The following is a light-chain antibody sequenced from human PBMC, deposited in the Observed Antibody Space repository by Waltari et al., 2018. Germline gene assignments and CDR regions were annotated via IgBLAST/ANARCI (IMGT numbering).Light chain of an antibody. V-gene: IGKV3-20*01. CDR3: QKYVSLPAT. Sequence: EIVLTQSPGTLSLSPGERATLSCRASQSVSRSLAWYQQKPGQAPRLLTYDSSSRATGIPDRFSGGGSGTDFSLTISRLEPEDVAVYYCQKYVSLPATFGQGTKVEIK. CDR1: QSVSRS. J-gene: IGKJ1*01. CDR2: DSS.